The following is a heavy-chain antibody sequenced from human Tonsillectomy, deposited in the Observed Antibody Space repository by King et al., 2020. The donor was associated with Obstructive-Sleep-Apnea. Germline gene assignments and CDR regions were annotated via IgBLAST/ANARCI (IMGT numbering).Heavy chain of an antibody. D-gene: IGHD3-16*01. CDR3: ARAIGAPGLFDS. V-gene: IGHV3-74*01. CDR2: INGVGGST. CDR1: GFTFSDNW. Sequence: VQLVESGGGLVRPGGSLTLSCAASGFTFSDNWMHWVRQGPGKGLVWVSRINGVGGSTSYADFVEGRFTISRDNAKSTLHLQMSALRVEDTAIYYCARAIGAPGLFDSWGQGILVSVSS. J-gene: IGHJ4*02.